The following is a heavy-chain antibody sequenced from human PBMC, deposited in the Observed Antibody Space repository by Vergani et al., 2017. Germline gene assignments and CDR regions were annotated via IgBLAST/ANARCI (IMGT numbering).Heavy chain of an antibody. J-gene: IGHJ3*02. CDR3: AKTGMGGDAFDI. V-gene: IGHV3-23*01. CDR2: ISGSGGST. Sequence: EVQLLESGGGLVQPGGSLRLSCAASGFTFSSYAMSWVRQAPGKGLEWVSAISGSGGSTYYADSVKGRFTISRDKSKNTLYLQMNSLRAEDTAVYYCAKTGMGGDAFDIGGQGAMVTVSS. D-gene: IGHD6-13*01. CDR1: GFTFSSYA.